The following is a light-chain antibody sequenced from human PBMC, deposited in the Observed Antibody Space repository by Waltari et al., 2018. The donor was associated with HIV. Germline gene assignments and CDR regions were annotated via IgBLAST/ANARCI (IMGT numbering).Light chain of an antibody. CDR2: GAL. CDR3: QQYHSVPYT. Sequence: EIVLTQSPGTLSLSPGERATLSCRASQSVSSSYLAWYQQKPSQAPRLLIYGALSRATGIPDRFSGSGSGTDFTLTISRLEPEDFAVYYCQQYHSVPYTFGQGTRLEI. J-gene: IGKJ2*01. CDR1: QSVSSSY. V-gene: IGKV3-20*01.